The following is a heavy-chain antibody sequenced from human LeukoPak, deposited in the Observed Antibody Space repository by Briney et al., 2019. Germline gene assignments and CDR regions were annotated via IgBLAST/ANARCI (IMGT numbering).Heavy chain of an antibody. CDR3: ASVLSGIAVAGSFDP. Sequence: SVKVSCKASGGTFSSYAISWVRQAPGQGLEWMGRIIPILGIANYAQKFQGRVTITADKSTSTAYMELSSLRSGDTAVYYCASVLSGIAVAGSFDPWGQGTLVTVSS. CDR1: GGTFSSYA. J-gene: IGHJ5*02. D-gene: IGHD6-19*01. V-gene: IGHV1-69*04. CDR2: IIPILGIA.